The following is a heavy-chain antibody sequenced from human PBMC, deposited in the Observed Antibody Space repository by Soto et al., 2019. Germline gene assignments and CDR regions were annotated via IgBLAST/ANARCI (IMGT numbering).Heavy chain of an antibody. CDR3: AILVPAARPFDY. D-gene: IGHD2-2*01. Sequence: QVQLQQWGAGLLKHSETLSLTCAVYGGSFSDYYWSWIRQPPGKGLEWIGEINHSGSTNYNPSLKSRVTISVDTSKNQFSLKLSSVTAADTAVYYCAILVPAARPFDYWGQGTLVTVSS. V-gene: IGHV4-34*01. J-gene: IGHJ4*02. CDR1: GGSFSDYY. CDR2: INHSGST.